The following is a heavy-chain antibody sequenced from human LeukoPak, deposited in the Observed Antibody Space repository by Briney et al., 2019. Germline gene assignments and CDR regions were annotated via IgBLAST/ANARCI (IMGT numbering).Heavy chain of an antibody. J-gene: IGHJ4*02. CDR3: ARAFRTPYYYGSGSYYNVLDYFDY. CDR2: INHSGNT. D-gene: IGHD3-10*01. CDR1: GGSFSGYY. V-gene: IGHV4-34*01. Sequence: SETLSLTCDVYGGSFSGYYWSWIRQPPGKGLEWIGEINHSGNTNYNPSLKSRVTISVDTSKNQFSLKLSSVTAADSAVYYCARAFRTPYYYGSGSYYNVLDYFDYWGQGTLVTVSS.